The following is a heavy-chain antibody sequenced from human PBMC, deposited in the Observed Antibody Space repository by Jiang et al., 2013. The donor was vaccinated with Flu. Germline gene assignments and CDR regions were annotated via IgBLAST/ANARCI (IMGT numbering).Heavy chain of an antibody. V-gene: IGHV1-69*06. Sequence: SSVKVSCKASGGTFSSYAISWVRQAPGQGLEWMGGIIPIFGTANYAQKFQGRVTITADKSTSTAYMELSSLRSEDTAVYYCARDAAAGIEGYYFDYWGQGTLVTVSS. CDR2: IIPIFGTA. D-gene: IGHD6-13*01. J-gene: IGHJ4*02. CDR3: ARDAAAGIEGYYFDY. CDR1: GGTFSSYA.